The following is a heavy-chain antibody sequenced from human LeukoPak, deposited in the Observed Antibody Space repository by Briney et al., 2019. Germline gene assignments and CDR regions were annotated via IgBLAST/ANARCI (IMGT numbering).Heavy chain of an antibody. CDR3: ARGVTYSFDY. V-gene: IGHV6-1*01. Sequence: SQTLSLTCVISGDSVSSNSAAWHWIRQSPSRGLEWLGSTYYRSMWYNDFAASVKSRITINPDTSKNQFSLHLNSVTPEGTAVYYCARGVTYSFDYWGQGTLVTVSS. D-gene: IGHD4-11*01. J-gene: IGHJ4*02. CDR1: GDSVSSNSAA. CDR2: TYYRSMWYN.